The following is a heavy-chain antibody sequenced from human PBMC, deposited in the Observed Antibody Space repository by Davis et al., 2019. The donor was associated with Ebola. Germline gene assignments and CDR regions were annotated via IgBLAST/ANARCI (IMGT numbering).Heavy chain of an antibody. J-gene: IGHJ4*02. CDR2: IYYSGST. CDR1: GGSISPYY. D-gene: IGHD4/OR15-4a*01. V-gene: IGHV4-59*08. CDR3: ARSYGAAPFDY. Sequence: MPSETLSLTCTVSGGSISPYYWSWIRQPPGKGLEWIGYIYYSGSTKYNLSLKGRVAISVDTSKNQFSLKLSSVTAADTAVYYCARSYGAAPFDYRGQGTLVTVSS.